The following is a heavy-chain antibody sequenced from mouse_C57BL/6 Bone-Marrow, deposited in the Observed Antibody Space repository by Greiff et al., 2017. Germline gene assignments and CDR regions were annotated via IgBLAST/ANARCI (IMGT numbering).Heavy chain of an antibody. CDR3: ARKGDGYYVAWFAY. V-gene: IGHV2-2*01. CDR1: GFSLTRYG. D-gene: IGHD2-3*01. J-gene: IGHJ3*01. CDR2: IWRGGST. Sequence: VQLQASGPGLVQPSQSLSITCTVSGFSLTRYGVHWVRQSPGKGLEWLGVIWRGGSTDYNAAFISRLSISKDNSKSQVFVKMNSLQADDTAIYYCARKGDGYYVAWFAYWGQGTMVTVSA.